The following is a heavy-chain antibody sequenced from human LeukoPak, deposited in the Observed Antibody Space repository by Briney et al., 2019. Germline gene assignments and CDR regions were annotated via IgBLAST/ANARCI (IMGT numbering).Heavy chain of an antibody. CDR2: ISSSGSTI. V-gene: IGHV3-48*03. CDR3: AKVPAYRPNGAFDI. Sequence: GGSLRLSCAASGFTFSSYEMNWVRQAPGKELEWVSYISSSGSTIYYADSVKGRFTISRDNAKNSLYLQMNSLRAEDTAVYYCAKVPAYRPNGAFDIWGQGTMVTVSS. J-gene: IGHJ3*02. CDR1: GFTFSSYE. D-gene: IGHD2-2*01.